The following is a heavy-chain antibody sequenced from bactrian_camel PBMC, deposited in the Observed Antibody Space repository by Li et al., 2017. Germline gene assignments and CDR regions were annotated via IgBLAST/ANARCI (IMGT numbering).Heavy chain of an antibody. Sequence: VQLVESGGALARPGESLTLSCVASGFNISGYGITWERQAPGDQSRWVGTINSDNTPHYRDDSVKGRFVISRDNANNIVYLHLTHLKIEDTAMYYCEKGSLRGQGTQVTVS. J-gene: IGHJ4*01. CDR2: INSDNTP. CDR1: GFNISGYG. V-gene: IGHV3S10*01. D-gene: IGHD5*01. CDR3: EKGSL.